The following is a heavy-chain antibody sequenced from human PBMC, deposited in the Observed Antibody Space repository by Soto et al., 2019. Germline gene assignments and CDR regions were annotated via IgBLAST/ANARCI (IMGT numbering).Heavy chain of an antibody. CDR2: MIPIFGTA. J-gene: IGHJ3*02. CDR1: GGTFSSYA. CDR3: AREEDRGDAFDI. V-gene: IGHV1-69*06. Sequence: QVQLVQSGAEVKKPGSSVKVSCKASGGTFSSYAICWVRQAPGQGLEWMGGMIPIFGTANYAHKFQGRVTITADKSTSTAYMELSSLRSEDTDVYYCAREEDRGDAFDIWGQWTMVTVSS.